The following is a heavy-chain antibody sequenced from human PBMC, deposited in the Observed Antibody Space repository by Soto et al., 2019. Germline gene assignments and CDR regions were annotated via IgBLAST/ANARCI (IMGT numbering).Heavy chain of an antibody. CDR3: ARAKYYYDSSGYPYFDY. Sequence: GGSLRLSCAASGFTFSSYGMHWVRQAPGKGLEWVAVIWYDGSNKYYADSVKGRFTISRDNSKNTLYLQMNSLRAEDTAVYYCARAKYYYDSSGYPYFDYWGQGTLVTVSS. CDR2: IWYDGSNK. CDR1: GFTFSSYG. D-gene: IGHD3-22*01. V-gene: IGHV3-33*01. J-gene: IGHJ4*02.